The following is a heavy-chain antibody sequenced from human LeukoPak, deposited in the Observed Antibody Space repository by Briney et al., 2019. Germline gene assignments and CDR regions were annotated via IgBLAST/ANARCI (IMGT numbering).Heavy chain of an antibody. V-gene: IGHV3-23*01. CDR1: GFTFSRYD. CDR3: AKDRGGSYFDFDY. CDR2: ISSSGDTK. Sequence: PGGSLRLSCVASGFTFSRYDVNWVRQAPGKGLEWVSWISSSGDTKYYADSVKGRFTISRDNSDNTLYLQMYSLRAEDTAVYYCAKDRGGSYFDFDYWGRGTLVTVSS. D-gene: IGHD1-26*01. J-gene: IGHJ4*02.